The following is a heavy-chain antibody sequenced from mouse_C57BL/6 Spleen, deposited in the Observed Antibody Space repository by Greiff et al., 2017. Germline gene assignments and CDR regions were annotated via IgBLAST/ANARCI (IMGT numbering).Heavy chain of an antibody. V-gene: IGHV1-52*01. Sequence: QVQLQQPGAELVRPGSSVKLSCKASGYTFTSYWMHWVKQRPIQGLEWIGNIYPSDSETHYNQKFKDKATLTVDKSSSTAYMQLSSLTSEDSAVYYCASLYDGLYWYFDVWGTGTTVTVSS. CDR1: GYTFTSYW. CDR2: IYPSDSET. D-gene: IGHD2-3*01. CDR3: ASLYDGLYWYFDV. J-gene: IGHJ1*03.